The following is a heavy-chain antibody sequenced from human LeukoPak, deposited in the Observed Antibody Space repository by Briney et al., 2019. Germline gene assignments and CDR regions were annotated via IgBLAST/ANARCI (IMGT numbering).Heavy chain of an antibody. CDR2: IYYIGDT. D-gene: IGHD4-17*01. CDR1: GGSISSSGFY. V-gene: IGHV4-31*03. Sequence: SETLSLTCTVSGGSISSSGFYWSWIRQLPGRGLEWIGYIYYIGDTYYNPSLKSRVTISRDTSRNQFSLKLTSVTAADTAVYYCARVWDDCADCYFDNWGQGTLVTVSS. J-gene: IGHJ4*02. CDR3: ARVWDDCADCYFDN.